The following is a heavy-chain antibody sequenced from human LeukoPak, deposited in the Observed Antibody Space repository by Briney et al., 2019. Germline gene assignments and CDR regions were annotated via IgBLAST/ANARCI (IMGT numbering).Heavy chain of an antibody. CDR3: ARDGGGKSRPFDY. CDR2: IYYSGST. CDR1: GGSLSSYY. Sequence: SETLSLTCTVSGGSLSSYYWSWIRQPPGKGPEWIGNIYYSGSTNYNPSLKSRVTMSVDTSKSQFSLKVSSVTAVDTAVYYCARDGGGKSRPFDYWGQGTPVTVSS. D-gene: IGHD4-23*01. V-gene: IGHV4-59*01. J-gene: IGHJ4*02.